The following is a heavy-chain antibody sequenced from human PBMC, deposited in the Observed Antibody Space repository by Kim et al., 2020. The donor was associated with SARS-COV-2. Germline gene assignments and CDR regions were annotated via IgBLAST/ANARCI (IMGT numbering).Heavy chain of an antibody. CDR2: ISSSSNTA. J-gene: IGHJ4*02. CDR1: GFSFNTYS. V-gene: IGHV3-48*02. D-gene: IGHD2-15*01. CDR3: ARDFGFCSGATCPTPPRFDY. Sequence: GGSLRLSCAASGFSFNTYSMVWVRQAPGKGLEWLSYISSSSNTAYYADSVEGRFTISRDNAKNSLYLQMNSLRDEDTALYNCARDFGFCSGATCPTPPRFDYWGQGTLVTVSS.